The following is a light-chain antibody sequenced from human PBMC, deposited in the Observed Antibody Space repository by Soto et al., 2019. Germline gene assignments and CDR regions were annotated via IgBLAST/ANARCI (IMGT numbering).Light chain of an antibody. Sequence: QSALTQPPSVSAAPGQKVTISCSGSSSNIGNNYVSWYQQLPGTAPQLLIYDDNERPSGIPDRFSGSKSGTSATLGITGLQTGDEADYYCGTWDSSLSAVVFGGGTKVTVL. J-gene: IGLJ2*01. CDR3: GTWDSSLSAVV. CDR2: DDN. CDR1: SSNIGNNY. V-gene: IGLV1-51*01.